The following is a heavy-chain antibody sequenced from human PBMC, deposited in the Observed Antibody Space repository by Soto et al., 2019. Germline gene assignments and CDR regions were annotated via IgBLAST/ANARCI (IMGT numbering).Heavy chain of an antibody. Sequence: PSETLSLTCTVSGGSISSYYWSWIRQPPGKGLEWIGYIYYSGSTNYNPSLKSRVTISVDTSKNQFSLKLSSVTAADTAVYYCARSVDIVAKPSSGWYYFDYWGQGTPVTFSS. CDR3: ARSVDIVAKPSSGWYYFDY. CDR2: IYYSGST. D-gene: IGHD5-12*01. CDR1: GGSISSYY. J-gene: IGHJ4*02. V-gene: IGHV4-59*01.